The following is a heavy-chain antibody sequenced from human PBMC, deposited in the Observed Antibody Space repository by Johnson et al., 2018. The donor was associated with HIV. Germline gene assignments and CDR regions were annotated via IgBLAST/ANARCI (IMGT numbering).Heavy chain of an antibody. V-gene: IGHV3-30-3*01. CDR1: GFTFSSSA. CDR3: AREEGLHAFDI. CDR2: ISYDGNNR. Sequence: QVQLLESGGGVVQPGRSLRLSCAASGFTFSSSAMHWVRQAPGKGLEWVAVISYDGNNRYYADSVKGRFTISRDNSKNTLYLQMNSLRAEDTAVYYCAREEGLHAFDIWGQGTMVTVSS. J-gene: IGHJ3*02.